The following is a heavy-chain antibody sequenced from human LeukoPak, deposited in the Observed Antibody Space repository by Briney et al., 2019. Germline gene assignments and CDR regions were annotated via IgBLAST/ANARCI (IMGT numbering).Heavy chain of an antibody. D-gene: IGHD3-3*01. Sequence: ASVKVSCKASGYTFTSYDINWVRQATGQGLEWMGWMNPNSGNTGYAQKFQGRVTMTRNTSISTDYMELSSLRSEDTAVYYCARKYYDFWSGYYAYYYMDVWGNGTTVTVS. CDR1: GYTFTSYD. V-gene: IGHV1-8*01. CDR3: ARKYYDFWSGYYAYYYMDV. J-gene: IGHJ6*03. CDR2: MNPNSGNT.